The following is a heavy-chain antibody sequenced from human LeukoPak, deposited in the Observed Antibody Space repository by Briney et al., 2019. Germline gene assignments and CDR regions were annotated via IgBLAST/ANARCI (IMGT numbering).Heavy chain of an antibody. CDR2: IIPILGIA. D-gene: IGHD5-12*01. V-gene: IGHV1-69*04. J-gene: IGHJ4*02. CDR1: GGTLSSYA. CDR3: ARRSGYDYFDY. Sequence: ASVKVSCKASGGTLSSYAISWVRQAPGQGLEWMGRIIPILGIANYAQKFQGRVTITADKSTSTAYMELSSLRSEDTAVYYCARRSGYDYFDYWGQGTLVTVSS.